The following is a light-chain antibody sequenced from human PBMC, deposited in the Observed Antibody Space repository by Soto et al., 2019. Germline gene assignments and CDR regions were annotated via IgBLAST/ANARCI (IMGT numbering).Light chain of an antibody. J-gene: IGLJ3*02. CDR2: SDY. CDR1: ASNIGSNT. CDR3: ATWDDSLTGVV. V-gene: IGLV1-44*01. Sequence: QSVLTQPPSASGTPGQRVTISCFGSASNIGSNTAHWYQYLPGTAPRLLIYSDYQRPSGVPDRFSGSKSGTSASLAISGLQSEDEADYYCATWDDSLTGVVFGGGTQLTVL.